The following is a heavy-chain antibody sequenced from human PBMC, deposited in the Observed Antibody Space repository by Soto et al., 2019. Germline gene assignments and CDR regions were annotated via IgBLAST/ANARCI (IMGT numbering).Heavy chain of an antibody. J-gene: IGHJ4*02. CDR2: ISPDGSDV. V-gene: IGHV3-74*01. CDR3: AYWGHIVPVAPSDFDR. D-gene: IGHD2-8*02. Sequence: GGSLRLSCAASGFPFTNYWMNWVRQTPGEGLMWVSRISPDGSDVGYADSVEGRFTVSRDNAKNTLYLQMHSLRAEDTAMYYCAYWGHIVPVAPSDFDRWGQGTLVTVSS. CDR1: GFPFTNYW.